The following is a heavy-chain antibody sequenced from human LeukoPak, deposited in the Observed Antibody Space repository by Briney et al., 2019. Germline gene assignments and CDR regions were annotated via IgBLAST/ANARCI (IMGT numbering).Heavy chain of an antibody. CDR2: ITSSSTTI. J-gene: IGHJ5*02. D-gene: IGHD3-22*01. CDR3: ARERLSDYYDSSGFYP. CDR1: GFAFSSYA. Sequence: GGSLRLSCAASGFAFSSYAMHWVRQAPGKGLEWLSYITSSSTTIYYADSVRGRFTISRDNAKNSLYLQMNSLRDEDTAVYYCARERLSDYYDSSGFYPWGQGTLVTVSS. V-gene: IGHV3-48*02.